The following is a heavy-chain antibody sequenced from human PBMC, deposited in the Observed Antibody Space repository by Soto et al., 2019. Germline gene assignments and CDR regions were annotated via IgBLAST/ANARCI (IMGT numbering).Heavy chain of an antibody. D-gene: IGHD3-22*01. CDR1: GFTFSSYG. CDR2: ISYDGSNK. CDR3: AKVPDSSGYYYEY. V-gene: IGHV3-30*18. J-gene: IGHJ4*02. Sequence: QVQLVESGGGVVQPGRSPRLSCAASGFTFSSYGMHWVRQAPGKGLEWVAVISYDGSNKYYADSVKGRFTISRDNSKNTLYLQMNSLRAEDTAVYYCAKVPDSSGYYYEYWGQGTLVTVSS.